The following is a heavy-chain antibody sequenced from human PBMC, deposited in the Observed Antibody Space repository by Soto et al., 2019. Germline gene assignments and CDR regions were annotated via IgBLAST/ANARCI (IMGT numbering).Heavy chain of an antibody. CDR3: ARETVTPEDGNYFVIDV. Sequence: QVQLVQSGAEVKKPGSSVKVSCKTSGGTFSTSTFSWVRQAPGQGLEWMGNIVPVLDVTNYAQKFRDRLTITADKSTSTAYMELSNLRSEDTAVYYCARETVTPEDGNYFVIDVWGQGTTVTVSS. D-gene: IGHD4-17*01. CDR2: IVPVLDVT. V-gene: IGHV1-69*08. CDR1: GGTFSTST. J-gene: IGHJ6*02.